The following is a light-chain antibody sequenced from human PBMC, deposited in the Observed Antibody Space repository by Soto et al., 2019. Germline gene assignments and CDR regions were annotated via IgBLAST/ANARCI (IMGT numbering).Light chain of an antibody. J-gene: IGKJ4*01. Sequence: ETVMTQSAATLSRCPVERATLSCRASQSVSSKLVWYQQKPGQAPRFLIYGASTRATGIPARFRGSGSGTEFTLTIDSLQSEDFAVYYCQQYNDWPPAFGGGTKVDIK. CDR3: QQYNDWPPA. CDR1: QSVSSK. V-gene: IGKV3-15*01. CDR2: GAS.